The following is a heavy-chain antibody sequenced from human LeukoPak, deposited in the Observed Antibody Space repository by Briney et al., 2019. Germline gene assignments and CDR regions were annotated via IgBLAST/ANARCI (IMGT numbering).Heavy chain of an antibody. V-gene: IGHV4-4*09. Sequence: SETLSLTCTVSGVSISSYYCSWIRQPPGKGLEWIGYISTSGSTDYSPSLKSRVTISVDRSKNQCSLNLSSVTAADTAVYYCARHDEGSGWYRSYIDLWGRGTLVIVSS. D-gene: IGHD6-19*01. CDR1: GVSISSYY. CDR3: ARHDEGSGWYRSYIDL. J-gene: IGHJ2*01. CDR2: ISTSGST.